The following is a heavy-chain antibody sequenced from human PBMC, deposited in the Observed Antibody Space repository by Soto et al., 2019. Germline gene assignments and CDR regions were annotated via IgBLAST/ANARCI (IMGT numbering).Heavy chain of an antibody. CDR1: GCSFNSYA. V-gene: IGHV3-23*01. CDR2: IGGAGDIT. CDR3: TGATYLDY. J-gene: IGHJ4*02. Sequence: EVQLLESGGGLVQPGGSLRLSCAASGCSFNSYAMSWVRQAPWKGLEWVSHIGGAGDITYYADSVKGRFTISRDNSKKTVYLQMESLRAEDTAVYYCTGATYLDYWGQGTLVTVSS.